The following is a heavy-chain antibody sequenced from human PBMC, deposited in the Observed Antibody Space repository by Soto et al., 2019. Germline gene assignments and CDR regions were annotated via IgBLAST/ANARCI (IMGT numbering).Heavy chain of an antibody. J-gene: IGHJ4*02. V-gene: IGHV1-2*04. CDR3: AIQRSGVVY. Sequence: QVHLAQSGAEVKKPGASMKVPCNASGYSFTGNSIHCVRQALGQGLQLLGWIHPSTGGTNYAQKFPGSVPMPRDTATSPAYMDLRRLTSDDTAGYYCAIQRSGVVYWGEGTMVTVAS. CDR2: IHPSTGGT. CDR1: GYSFTGNS. D-gene: IGHD2-15*01.